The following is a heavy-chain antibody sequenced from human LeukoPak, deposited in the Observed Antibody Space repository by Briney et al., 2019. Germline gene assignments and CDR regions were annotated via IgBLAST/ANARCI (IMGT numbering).Heavy chain of an antibody. CDR2: IWYDGSNK. CDR3: ARDPLVYCSGGSCLLTGSYGMDV. CDR1: GFTFSSYG. Sequence: GGSLRLSCAASGFTFSSYGMHWVRQAPGKGLEWVAVIWYDGSNKYYAHYVKGRFTISRDNSKNTLYLQMNSLRAEDTAVNYCARDPLVYCSGGSCLLTGSYGMDVWGQGTMVTVSS. V-gene: IGHV3-33*01. J-gene: IGHJ6*02. D-gene: IGHD2-15*01.